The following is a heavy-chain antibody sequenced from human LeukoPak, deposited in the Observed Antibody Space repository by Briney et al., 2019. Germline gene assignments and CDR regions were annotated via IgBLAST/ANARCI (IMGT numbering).Heavy chain of an antibody. CDR2: IKQDGSEK. CDR3: ARCVITMIVVDPLCDY. Sequence: PGGSLRLSCAASGFTFSSYWMSWVRQAPGKGLEWVANIKQDGSEKYYVDSVKGRFTISRDNAKNSLYLQMNSLRAEDTAVYYCARCVITMIVVDPLCDYWGQGTLVTVSS. D-gene: IGHD3-22*01. J-gene: IGHJ4*02. V-gene: IGHV3-7*01. CDR1: GFTFSSYW.